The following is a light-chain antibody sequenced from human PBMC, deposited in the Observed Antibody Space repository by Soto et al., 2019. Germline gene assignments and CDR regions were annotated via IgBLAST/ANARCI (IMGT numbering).Light chain of an antibody. V-gene: IGLV2-14*01. CDR3: GSYTSSNTVV. J-gene: IGLJ2*01. CDR1: SSDVGGYNY. CDR2: EVS. Sequence: QSALTQPASVSGSPGQSITISCTGTSSDVGGYNYVSWYQQHPGKAPKLMIYEVSNRPSGVSNRFSGSKSGNTASLTISGLQTEDEADYYCGSYTSSNTVVFGAGTKLTVL.